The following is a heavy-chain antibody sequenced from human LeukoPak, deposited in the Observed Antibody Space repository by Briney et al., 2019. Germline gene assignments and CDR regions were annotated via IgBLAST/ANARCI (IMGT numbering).Heavy chain of an antibody. CDR3: ARHTYGRLSGGDAFDI. CDR2: IYPGDSDT. Sequence: RGESLKISCKGSGYSFTSYWIGWVRQMPGKGLEWMGIIYPGDSDTRYSPSFQGQVTISADKSISTAYLQWSSLKASDTAMYYCARHTYGRLSGGDAFDIWGQGTMVTVSS. J-gene: IGHJ3*02. CDR1: GYSFTSYW. D-gene: IGHD3-10*01. V-gene: IGHV5-51*01.